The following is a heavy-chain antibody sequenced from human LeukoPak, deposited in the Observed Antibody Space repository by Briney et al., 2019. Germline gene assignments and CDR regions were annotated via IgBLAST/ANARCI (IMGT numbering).Heavy chain of an antibody. Sequence: AGGSLRLSCAASGFTFNNYNMNWVRQAPGKGLEWVSSISSSSSYIYYADSVKGRFTISRDNAKNSLYLQMNSLRAEDTAVYYCARGAIPSSTSNWFDPWGQGTLVTVSS. J-gene: IGHJ5*02. V-gene: IGHV3-21*01. CDR1: GFTFNNYN. CDR2: ISSSSSYI. CDR3: ARGAIPSSTSNWFDP. D-gene: IGHD2-2*01.